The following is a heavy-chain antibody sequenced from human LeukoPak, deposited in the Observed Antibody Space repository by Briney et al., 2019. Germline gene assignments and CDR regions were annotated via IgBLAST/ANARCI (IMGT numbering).Heavy chain of an antibody. Sequence: GGSLRLSCAASGFTLSDFWMNWVRQAPGKGLEWVANIAPDESTQNYVDSLEGRFTISRDNPKNSLYLQMHSLRAEDAAVYYCARVIGGAIDHWGQGTLVTVSS. D-gene: IGHD1-26*01. CDR3: ARVIGGAIDH. V-gene: IGHV3-7*01. CDR2: IAPDESTQ. CDR1: GFTLSDFW. J-gene: IGHJ4*02.